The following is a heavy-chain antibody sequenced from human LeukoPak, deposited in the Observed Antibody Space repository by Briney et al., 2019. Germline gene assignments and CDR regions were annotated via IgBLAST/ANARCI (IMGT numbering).Heavy chain of an antibody. J-gene: IGHJ5*02. CDR3: ARDKVDCSGGSCYSRGNWFDP. CDR1: GYTFTSYG. CDR2: MNPNSSNT. Sequence: EASVKVSSKASGYTFTSYGISWVRQAPGQGLEWMGWMNPNSSNTGYAQKVQGRVTMTRNTSISTAYMELSSLRSEDTAVYYCARDKVDCSGGSCYSRGNWFDPWGQGTLVTVSS. D-gene: IGHD2-15*01. V-gene: IGHV1-8*02.